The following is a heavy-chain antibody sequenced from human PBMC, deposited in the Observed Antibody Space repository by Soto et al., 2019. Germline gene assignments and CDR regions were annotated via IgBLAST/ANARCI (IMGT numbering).Heavy chain of an antibody. CDR3: ARKQGLRPGGGGTEPLDI. V-gene: IGHV1-46*03. J-gene: IGHJ3*02. CDR1: GYSFTSQY. Sequence: QVQLVQSGAEVKKPGASVKISCEASGYSFTSQYVHWVRQAPGQGLEWMGIINPNGGSTTYAQKFQGRVPMTRGTSPSTVYRERRSLTFEDTAVYYCARKQGLRPGGGGTEPLDIWGQGTMVTVAS. D-gene: IGHD5-12*01. CDR2: INPNGGST.